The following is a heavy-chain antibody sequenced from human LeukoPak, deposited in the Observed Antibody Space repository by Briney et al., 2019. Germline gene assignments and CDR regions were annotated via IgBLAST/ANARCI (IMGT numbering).Heavy chain of an antibody. J-gene: IGHJ3*02. CDR1: GGSFSGYY. D-gene: IGHD6-6*01. CDR3: ARQPSSSSSVYAFDI. CDR2: INHSGST. V-gene: IGHV4-34*01. Sequence: SETLSLTCAVYGGSFSGYYWSWIRQPPGKGLEWIGEINHSGSTNYNPSLKSRVTISVDTSKNQFSLKLSSVTAADTAVYYCARQPSSSSSVYAFDIWGQGTMVTVSS.